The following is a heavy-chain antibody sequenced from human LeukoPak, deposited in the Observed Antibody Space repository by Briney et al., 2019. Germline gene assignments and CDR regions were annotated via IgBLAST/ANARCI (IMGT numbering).Heavy chain of an antibody. J-gene: IGHJ4*02. Sequence: SETLSLTRAVYGGSFSGYYWSWIRQPPGKGLEWIGEIHHSGRTNYNPTLKSRVTISVDTSKNQFSLKLSSVTAAGTAVYYCARGVSPKGMGGRRFDYWGQGTLVTVSS. CDR2: IHHSGRT. CDR1: GGSFSGYY. D-gene: IGHD1-26*01. V-gene: IGHV4-34*01. CDR3: ARGVSPKGMGGRRFDY.